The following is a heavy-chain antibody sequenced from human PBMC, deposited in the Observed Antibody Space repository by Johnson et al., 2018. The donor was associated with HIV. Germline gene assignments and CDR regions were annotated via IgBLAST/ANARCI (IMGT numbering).Heavy chain of an antibody. CDR1: GFTFSSYW. CDR3: ARGSFCSSTSCYSWRSGSYSVAFDI. Sequence: VQLVESGGGLVQPGGSLRLSRAASGFTFSSYWMSWVRQAPGRGLEWVADIKQDGSEKCYVASVKGRFTISRDNAKNSLYLHMNSLRAEDTAVSCLARGSFCSSTSCYSWRSGSYSVAFDIWGQGTMVTVSS. J-gene: IGHJ3*02. D-gene: IGHD2-2*01. CDR2: IKQDGSEK. V-gene: IGHV3-7*02.